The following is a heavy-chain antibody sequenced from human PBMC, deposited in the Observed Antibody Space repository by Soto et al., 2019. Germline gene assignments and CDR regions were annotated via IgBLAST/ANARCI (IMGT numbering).Heavy chain of an antibody. CDR3: AKGYSSGPSCYRGYGMDV. D-gene: IGHD2-2*01. J-gene: IGHJ6*02. CDR1: GFSFRNYG. Sequence: QVQLVQSGGGVVQPGRSLRLSCVASGFSFRNYGMHWVRQAPGKGLEWVAVISYEEINNKNYADSVKGRFTISRDNSENTLYLQMDSLRAEDTAVYYCAKGYSSGPSCYRGYGMDVWGQGTTVTVSS. V-gene: IGHV3-30*18. CDR2: ISYEEINNK.